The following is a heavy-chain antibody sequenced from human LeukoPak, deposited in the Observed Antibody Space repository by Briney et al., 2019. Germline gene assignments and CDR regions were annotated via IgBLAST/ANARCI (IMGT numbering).Heavy chain of an antibody. V-gene: IGHV1-2*02. CDR3: ARLGSSSWYFDYYYYMDV. CDR2: INPNSGGT. J-gene: IGHJ6*03. Sequence: WASVKVSCKASGYTFTGYYMHWVRQAPGQGREWMGWINPNSGGTNYAQKFQGRVTMTRDTSISTAYMELSRLRSDDTAVYYCARLGSSSWYFDYYYYMDVWGKGTTVTISS. D-gene: IGHD6-13*01. CDR1: GYTFTGYY.